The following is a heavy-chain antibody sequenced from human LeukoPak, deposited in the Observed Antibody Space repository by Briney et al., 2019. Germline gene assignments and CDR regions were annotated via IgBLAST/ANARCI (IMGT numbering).Heavy chain of an antibody. V-gene: IGHV3-23*01. J-gene: IGHJ5*02. CDR2: ISGSGGST. CDR3: ARDQSPAPAWFDP. Sequence: GGSLRLSCAASGFTFSSYAMSWVRQAPGKGLEWVSAISGSGGSTYYADSVKGRFTISRDNAKNMLYLQMSSLRTEDTAVYYCARDQSPAPAWFDPWGQGTLVTVSS. CDR1: GFTFSSYA. D-gene: IGHD2-2*01.